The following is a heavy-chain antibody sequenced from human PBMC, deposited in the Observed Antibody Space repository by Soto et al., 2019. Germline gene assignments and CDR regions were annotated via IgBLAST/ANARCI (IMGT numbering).Heavy chain of an antibody. CDR2: INAGDGDT. D-gene: IGHD2-2*01. V-gene: IGHV1-3*01. CDR1: GYTITCCA. J-gene: IGHJ4*02. Sequence: QVQLVQSGAEVKKPGASVRVSCKASGYTITCCAMHWVRQAPGKRPEWMGWINAGDGDTKYSQNFQCRFTIMRDTSASTVYMELSSMRPEDTAVYYCASDGEDKVEAAMVYWGQGTLVPVSS. CDR3: ASDGEDKVEAAMVY.